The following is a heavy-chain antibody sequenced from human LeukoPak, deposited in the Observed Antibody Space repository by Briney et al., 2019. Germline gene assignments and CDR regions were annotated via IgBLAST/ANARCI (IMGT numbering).Heavy chain of an antibody. J-gene: IGHJ5*02. CDR3: ARDLLRITMVRGVIGWFDP. Sequence: GGSLRLSCAASGFTFSSYAMHWVRQAPGKGLGWVAVISYDGSNKYYADSVNGRFTISRDNSKNTLYLQMNSLRAEDRAVYYCARDLLRITMVRGVIGWFDPWGQGTLVTVSS. CDR2: ISYDGSNK. D-gene: IGHD3-10*01. V-gene: IGHV3-30-3*01. CDR1: GFTFSSYA.